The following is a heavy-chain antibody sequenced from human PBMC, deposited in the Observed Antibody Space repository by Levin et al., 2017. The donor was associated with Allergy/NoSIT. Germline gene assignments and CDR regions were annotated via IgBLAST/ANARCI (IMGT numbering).Heavy chain of an antibody. J-gene: IGHJ6*02. CDR1: GGSVRSASYY. V-gene: IGHV4-61*01. CDR2: IYNIGST. D-gene: IGHD1-14*01. Sequence: SQTLSLPCTVSGGSVRSASYYWSWIRQAPGKRPEWIGYIYNIGSTKYNPSLQSRVTMSVDTSANQFSLKLSSVTAADTAVYYCATIAGTTYNDYYGMDAWGQGTTVIVSS. CDR3: ATIAGTTYNDYYGMDA.